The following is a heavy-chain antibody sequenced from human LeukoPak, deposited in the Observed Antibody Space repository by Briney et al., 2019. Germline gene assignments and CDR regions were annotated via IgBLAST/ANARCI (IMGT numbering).Heavy chain of an antibody. CDR3: ARDGVVEMATIAFDY. CDR1: GFIVSSNY. CDR2: IYSGGST. J-gene: IGHJ4*02. D-gene: IGHD5-24*01. Sequence: PGGSLRLSCAASGFIVSSNYMSWVRQAPGMGLEWVSIIYSGGSTYYADSVKGRFTVSRDNSKNTLYLQMNSLRAEDTAVYYCARDGVVEMATIAFDYWGQGTLVTVSS. V-gene: IGHV3-53*01.